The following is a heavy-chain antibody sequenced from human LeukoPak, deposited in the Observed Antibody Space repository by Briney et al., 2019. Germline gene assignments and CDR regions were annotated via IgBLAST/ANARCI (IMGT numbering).Heavy chain of an antibody. D-gene: IGHD3-22*01. J-gene: IGHJ4*02. CDR2: ISGSGGST. CDR1: GFTFSDYY. CDR3: AKASLTMIVVDHPPIDY. V-gene: IGHV3-23*01. Sequence: PGGSLRLSCAASGFTFSDYYMSWVRQAPGKGLEWVSAISGSGGSTYYADSVKGRFTISRDNSKNTLYLQMNSLRAEDTAVYYCAKASLTMIVVDHPPIDYWGQGTLVTVSS.